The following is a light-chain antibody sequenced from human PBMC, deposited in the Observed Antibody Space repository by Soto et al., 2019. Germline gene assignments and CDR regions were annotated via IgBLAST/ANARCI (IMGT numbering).Light chain of an antibody. Sequence: QSALTQPASVSGSPGHSITISCTGTSSDVGSYNLVSWYQQHPGKAPKLMIYEGNKRPSGVSDRFSGSKSGTTASLTISGLQAEDEADYYCSSYTTTDPYVFGTGTKLTVL. J-gene: IGLJ1*01. V-gene: IGLV2-14*02. CDR1: SSDVGSYNL. CDR2: EGN. CDR3: SSYTTTDPYV.